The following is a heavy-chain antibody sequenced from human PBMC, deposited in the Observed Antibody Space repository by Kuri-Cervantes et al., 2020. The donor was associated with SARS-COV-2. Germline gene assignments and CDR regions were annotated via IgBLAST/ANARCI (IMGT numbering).Heavy chain of an antibody. Sequence: GSLRLSCTVSGGSISSYYRSWIRQPAGKGLEWIGRIYTSGSTNYNPSLKSRVTISVDTSKNQFSLKLSSVTAADTAVYYCARLGLHQTLYYFDYWGQGTLVTVSS. J-gene: IGHJ4*02. D-gene: IGHD2-2*01. CDR3: ARLGLHQTLYYFDY. V-gene: IGHV4-4*07. CDR2: IYTSGST. CDR1: GGSISSYY.